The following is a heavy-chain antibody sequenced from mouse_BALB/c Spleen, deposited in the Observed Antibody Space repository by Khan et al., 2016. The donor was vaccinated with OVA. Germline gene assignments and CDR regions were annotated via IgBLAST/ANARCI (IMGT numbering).Heavy chain of an antibody. V-gene: IGHV5-6-4*01. D-gene: IGHD1-1*01. Sequence: EVQLQESGGGLVRPGGSLKLSCAVSGFSFSTYSMSWVRQPPEKRLEWVATISTGGSYTYYPDSVRGRFTISRDNAKNTLFLQMSSLKSEDTAMYYCTRHRSYYDSNHYFDYWGQGTTLTVSS. CDR1: GFSFSTYS. J-gene: IGHJ2*01. CDR2: ISTGGSYT. CDR3: TRHRSYYDSNHYFDY.